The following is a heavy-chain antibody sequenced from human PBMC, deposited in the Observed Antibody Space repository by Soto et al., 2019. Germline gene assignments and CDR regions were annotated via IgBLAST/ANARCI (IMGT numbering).Heavy chain of an antibody. CDR3: ATEVVRGSYYYYGMDV. Sequence: GSSVKVCCKVSGYTLTELSMHWVRQAPGKGLEWMGGFDPEDGETIYAQKFQGRVTMTEDTSTDTAYMELSSLRSEDTAVYYCATEVVRGSYYYYGMDVWGQGTTVTVSS. CDR1: GYTLTELS. D-gene: IGHD3-10*01. J-gene: IGHJ6*02. V-gene: IGHV1-24*01. CDR2: FDPEDGET.